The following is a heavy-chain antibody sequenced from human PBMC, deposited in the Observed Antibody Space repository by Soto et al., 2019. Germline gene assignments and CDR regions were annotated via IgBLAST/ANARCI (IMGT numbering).Heavy chain of an antibody. CDR1: SGTFPHYA. Sequence: GXSGKVSFKASSGTFPHYALSWVRQAPGQGLEWMGGIIPVLSTTTYAQKFQGRVSISADESTSTAYIELSSLNSEDTAVYYCACNWGNSLKNWLAPWGQGTLVTVSS. CDR3: ACNWGNSLKNWLAP. CDR2: IIPVLSTT. D-gene: IGHD7-27*01. V-gene: IGHV1-69*13. J-gene: IGHJ5*02.